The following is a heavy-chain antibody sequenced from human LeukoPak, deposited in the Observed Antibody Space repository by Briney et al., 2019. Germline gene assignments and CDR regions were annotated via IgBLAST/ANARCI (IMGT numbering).Heavy chain of an antibody. Sequence: PGGSLRLSCEGSGTSWMHWVRQVPGEGLVWVSRIKTDGSSTSYADSVKGRFTISRDNAKNTLCLQMNSLRAEDTAVYYCAAGDGVIMNYWGQGTLVTVHS. CDR3: AAGDGVIMNY. V-gene: IGHV3-74*01. CDR1: GTSW. D-gene: IGHD3-10*01. CDR2: IKTDGSST. J-gene: IGHJ4*02.